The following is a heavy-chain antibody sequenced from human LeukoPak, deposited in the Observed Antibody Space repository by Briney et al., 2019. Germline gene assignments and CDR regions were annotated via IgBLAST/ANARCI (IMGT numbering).Heavy chain of an antibody. Sequence: GRSLRLSCAASGFTFSNYGMQWVRQAPGKGLEWVAVVSYDGGTTFYADSVKGRFTISRDNSKNTLGLQMFSLRVEDTAVYYCARGRITSSWYYFDYWGQGTPVTVSS. V-gene: IGHV3-33*05. J-gene: IGHJ4*02. CDR3: ARGRITSSWYYFDY. CDR2: VSYDGGTT. D-gene: IGHD6-13*01. CDR1: GFTFSNYG.